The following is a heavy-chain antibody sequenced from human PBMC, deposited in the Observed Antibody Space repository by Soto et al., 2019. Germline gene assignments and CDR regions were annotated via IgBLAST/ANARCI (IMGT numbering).Heavy chain of an antibody. CDR1: GGSFSDNY. CDR2: INYSGRT. J-gene: IGHJ4*02. V-gene: IGHV4-34*01. CDR3: ARTGHLFDY. Sequence: QVQLQQWGAGLLKPSETLSLTCAVHGGSFSDNYWSWIRQPPGKGLEWIGEINYSGRTNYNPSLKGRDPISVDTSKYQFPLTLSSMTAADTAVYYCARTGHLFDYWGQGISVTVSS.